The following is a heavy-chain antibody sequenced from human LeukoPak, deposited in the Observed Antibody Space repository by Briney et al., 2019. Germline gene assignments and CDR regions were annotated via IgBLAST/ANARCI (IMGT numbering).Heavy chain of an antibody. CDR2: IYHSGST. CDR3: ARERMRDCWPYSFDY. V-gene: IGHV4-59*12. J-gene: IGHJ4*02. D-gene: IGHD2-21*01. CDR1: GATITTYY. Sequence: SETLSLTCTASGATITTYYRSWIRQPPGEGLEWIGYIYHSGSTKYNPSLKSRVTISVDTSKNQFSLRLSSVTAADTAVYYCARERMRDCWPYSFDYLRRASQVSVSS.